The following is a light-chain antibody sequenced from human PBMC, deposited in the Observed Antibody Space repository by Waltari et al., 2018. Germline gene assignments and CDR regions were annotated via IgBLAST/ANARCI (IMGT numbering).Light chain of an antibody. CDR3: QQYDGSILT. CDR2: GAS. J-gene: IGKJ4*01. CDR1: QTINNNF. V-gene: IGKV3-20*01. Sequence: IVLTHSPDTLSLSPGQRATLSCRASQTINNNFLVWYQQKPGQAPRLLIQGASSRATGFPDRFSGSGSGTDFTLTISRLEPEDVAVYYCQQYDGSILTFGGGTKVEI.